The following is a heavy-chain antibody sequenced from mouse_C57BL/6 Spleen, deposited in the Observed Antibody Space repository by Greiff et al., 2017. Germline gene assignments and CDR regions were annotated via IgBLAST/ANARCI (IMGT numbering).Heavy chain of an antibody. Sequence: VQLQQSGPELVKPGASVKISCKASGYAFSSSWLNWVKQRPGKGLEWIGRIYPGDGDTNYNGKFKGKATLTADKSSSTAYMQLSSLTSEDSAVYFCARGNPYFDYWGQGTTLTVSS. V-gene: IGHV1-82*01. CDR1: GYAFSSSW. CDR2: IYPGDGDT. J-gene: IGHJ2*01. D-gene: IGHD2-1*01. CDR3: ARGNPYFDY.